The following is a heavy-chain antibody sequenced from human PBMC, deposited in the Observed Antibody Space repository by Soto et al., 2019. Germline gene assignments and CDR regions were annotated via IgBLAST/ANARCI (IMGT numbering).Heavy chain of an antibody. CDR1: GGSVNSGGYY. CDR2: IFYNGGT. Sequence: SETLSLTCTVSGGSVNSGGYYWSWIRQPPGKGLEWIGFIFYNGGTSYNPSLGSRVTISADTSKTLFSLNLNFVTAADTAVYYCARGDHGPRRFYFDTWGQGTLVTVYS. D-gene: IGHD2-8*01. V-gene: IGHV4-61*03. J-gene: IGHJ4*02. CDR3: ARGDHGPRRFYFDT.